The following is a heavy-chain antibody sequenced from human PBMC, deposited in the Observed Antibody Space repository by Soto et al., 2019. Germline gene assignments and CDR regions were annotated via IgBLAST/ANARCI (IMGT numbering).Heavy chain of an antibody. CDR3: ARHPGGYYRMYNWFDP. V-gene: IGHV4-59*08. D-gene: IGHD3-10*01. J-gene: IGHJ5*02. CDR1: GGSISSYY. CDR2: IYYSGST. Sequence: PSETLSLTCTVSGGSISSYYWSWIRQPPGKGLEWIGYIYYSGSTNYNPSLKSRVTISVDTSKNQFSLKLSSVTAADTAVYYCARHPGGYYRMYNWFDPWGQGTLVTVSS.